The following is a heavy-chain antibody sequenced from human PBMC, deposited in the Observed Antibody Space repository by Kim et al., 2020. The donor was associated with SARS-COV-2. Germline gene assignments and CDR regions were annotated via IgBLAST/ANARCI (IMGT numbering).Heavy chain of an antibody. CDR2: VGGTGTPA. Sequence: GGSLRLFCAASGFTFSNFAMTWVRQAPGKGLEWVSSVGGTGTPAYSADSVKGRSTISRDNSKNMLYLQMNSLRADDTAVYFCAKGYEIWLSLPDSWGQGTLVTVSS. CDR3: AKGYEIWLSLPDS. V-gene: IGHV3-23*01. D-gene: IGHD3-10*01. J-gene: IGHJ5*01. CDR1: GFTFSNFA.